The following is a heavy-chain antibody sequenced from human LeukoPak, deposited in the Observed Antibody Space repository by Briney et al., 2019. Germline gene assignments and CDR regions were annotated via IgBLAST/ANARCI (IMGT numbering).Heavy chain of an antibody. V-gene: IGHV4-34*01. CDR3: ARVGVTTPYY. CDR1: GGSFSGYY. CDR2: INHSGST. Sequence: PSETLSLTCAVYGGSFSGYYWSWIRQPPGKGLEWIGEINHSGSTNYNLSLKSRVTISVDTSKNQFSLKLSSVTAADTAVYYCARVGVTTPYYWGQGTLVTVSS. J-gene: IGHJ4*02. D-gene: IGHD4-17*01.